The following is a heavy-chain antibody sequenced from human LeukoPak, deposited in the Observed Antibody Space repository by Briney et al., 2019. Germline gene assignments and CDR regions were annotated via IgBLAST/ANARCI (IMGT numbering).Heavy chain of an antibody. V-gene: IGHV1-69*13. CDR2: IIPFFGTA. CDR3: ASEGRPYYSTSGSHVHMAYSYIDV. Sequence: ASVKVSCKASGGTFNTSPLSWLRQAPGQGPEWMGGIIPFFGTANYAQKFQDRVTITADASSSTAYMELSSLRSEDTAVYYCASEGRPYYSTSGSHVHMAYSYIDVWGKGTTVIVSS. D-gene: IGHD3-10*01. CDR1: GGTFNTSP. J-gene: IGHJ6*03.